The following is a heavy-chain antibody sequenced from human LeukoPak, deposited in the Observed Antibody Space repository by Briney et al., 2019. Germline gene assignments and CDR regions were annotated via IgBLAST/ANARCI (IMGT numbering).Heavy chain of an antibody. Sequence: SQTLSLTCTVSGGSISSGSYYWSWIRQPAGKGLEWIGRIYTSGSTNYNPSLKSRVTISVDTSKNQFSLKLSSVTAAGTAVYYCARDRLRNWFDPWGQGTLVTVSS. J-gene: IGHJ5*02. CDR1: GGSISSGSYY. D-gene: IGHD5-12*01. CDR3: ARDRLRNWFDP. V-gene: IGHV4-61*02. CDR2: IYTSGST.